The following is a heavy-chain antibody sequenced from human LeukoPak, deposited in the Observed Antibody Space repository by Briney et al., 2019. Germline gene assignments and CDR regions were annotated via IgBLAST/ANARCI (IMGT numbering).Heavy chain of an antibody. CDR3: AKVFLLLMGTPENWFAP. J-gene: IGHJ5*02. V-gene: IGHV3-30*18. Sequence: PGGSLRLSCAASGFTFSNYAMRWVRQAPGKGLEWVAVISSDGSDQYYADSVRGRFTISRDNSKNTLYLQMNSLRVEDTAVYFCAKVFLLLMGTPENWFAPGGRETRVTVSS. CDR1: GFTFSNYA. D-gene: IGHD1-14*01. CDR2: ISSDGSDQ.